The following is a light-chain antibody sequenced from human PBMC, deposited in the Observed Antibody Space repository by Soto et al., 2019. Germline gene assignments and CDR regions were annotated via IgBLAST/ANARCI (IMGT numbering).Light chain of an antibody. J-gene: IGKJ1*01. CDR3: QQFGSSRK. CDR1: QSVSSSY. Sequence: EIVLTQSPGTLSLSPGERATLSCRSSQSVSSSYLAWYQQKPGQAPRLLSYDASSRATGIPDRFSGSGSGTDFTLTISLLEPEDFAGYYCQQFGSSRKFGQGTKAEIK. V-gene: IGKV3-20*01. CDR2: DAS.